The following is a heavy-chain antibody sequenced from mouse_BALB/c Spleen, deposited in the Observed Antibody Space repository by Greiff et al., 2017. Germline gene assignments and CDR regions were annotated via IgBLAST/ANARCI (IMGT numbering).Heavy chain of an antibody. CDR1: GFTFSSFG. V-gene: IGHV5-17*02. D-gene: IGHD1-1*02. CDR2: ISSGSSTI. J-gene: IGHJ3*01. CDR3: ARGGYPAWFAY. Sequence: EVKLMESGGGLVQPGGSRKLSCAASGFTFSSFGMHWVRQAPEKGLEWVAYISSGSSTIYYADTVKGRFTISRDNPKNTLFLQMTSLRSEDTAMYYCARGGYPAWFAYWGQGTLVTVSA.